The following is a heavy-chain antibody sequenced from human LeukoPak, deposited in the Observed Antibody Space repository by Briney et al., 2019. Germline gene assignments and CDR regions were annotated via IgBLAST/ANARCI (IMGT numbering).Heavy chain of an antibody. J-gene: IGHJ3*02. CDR3: ARDPGYRNFFHAFDI. D-gene: IGHD4-11*01. CDR2: ISSGSSTM. CDR1: GFTFSSYI. V-gene: IGHV3-48*01. Sequence: GGSLRLSCAASGFTFSSYIMYWVRQAPGKGLEWISYISSGSSTMDYADSVKGRFTISRDHAKNSLYLEMNSLRAEDTAVYYCARDPGYRNFFHAFDIWGQGTMVTVSS.